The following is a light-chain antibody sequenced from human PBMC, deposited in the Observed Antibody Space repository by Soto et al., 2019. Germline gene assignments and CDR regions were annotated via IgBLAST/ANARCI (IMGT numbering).Light chain of an antibody. CDR2: RNN. CDR1: SSNIGSNY. Sequence: QAVVTQPPSASGTPGQRVTISCSGSSSNIGSNYVYWYQQLPGTAPKLLIYRNNQRPSGVPDRFSGSKSGTSASLAISGLLPEDEADYYCAAWDDSLSGVVFGGGTKLTVL. CDR3: AAWDDSLSGVV. V-gene: IGLV1-47*01. J-gene: IGLJ2*01.